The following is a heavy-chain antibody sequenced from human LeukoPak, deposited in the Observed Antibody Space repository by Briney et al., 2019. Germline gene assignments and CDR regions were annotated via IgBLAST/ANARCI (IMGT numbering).Heavy chain of an antibody. Sequence: SETLSLTCTVSGGSISSGSYYWSWIRQPAGKGLEWIGRIYTSGSTNYNPSLKSRVTISVDTSKNQFSLKLSSVTAADTAVYYCARNRGIRNYYYMDVWGKGTTITVSS. CDR3: ARNRGIRNYYYMDV. V-gene: IGHV4-61*02. CDR1: GGSISSGSYY. D-gene: IGHD1-14*01. J-gene: IGHJ6*03. CDR2: IYTSGST.